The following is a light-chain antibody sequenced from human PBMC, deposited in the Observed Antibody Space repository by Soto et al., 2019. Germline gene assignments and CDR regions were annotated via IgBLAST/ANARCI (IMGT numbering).Light chain of an antibody. CDR3: QQWT. J-gene: IGKJ1*01. CDR2: DAS. CDR1: QSISNW. Sequence: DIQKTLSPSTLSASVGGNVTITCRASQSISNWLAWYQVKPGKAPKVLIYDASTLQRGVPSRFSGTGSGTEFTLTISRLQTDDFATYYGQQWTFGQGTKVDIK. V-gene: IGKV1-5*01.